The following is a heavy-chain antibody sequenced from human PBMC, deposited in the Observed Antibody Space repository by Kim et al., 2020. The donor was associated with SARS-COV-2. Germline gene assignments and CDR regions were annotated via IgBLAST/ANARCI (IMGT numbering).Heavy chain of an antibody. CDR2: ISAYNGNT. D-gene: IGHD3-16*02. J-gene: IGHJ4*02. V-gene: IGHV1-18*01. CDR3: ARDHVWGSYRYTGSYFDY. CDR1: GYTFTSYG. Sequence: ASVKVSCKASGYTFTSYGLSWVRQAPGQGLEWMGWISAYNGNTNYAQKIQGRVTMTTDTSTTTAYMELRSLRSDDTAVYYCARDHVWGSYRYTGSYFDYWGQGTLVTVSS.